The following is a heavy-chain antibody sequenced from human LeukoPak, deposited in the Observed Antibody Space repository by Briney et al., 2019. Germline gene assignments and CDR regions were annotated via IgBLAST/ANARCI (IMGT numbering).Heavy chain of an antibody. V-gene: IGHV5-51*01. CDR3: AIGGDSTTSCYRCFDY. J-gene: IGHJ4*02. CDR2: IYTDDSDT. D-gene: IGHD2-2*02. Sequence: GESLKISCKGSGYRFTSYWIGWVRQMPGKGLEWMGLIYTDDSDTRYSPSFQGQVTVSADKSISTAYLQWSSLKASDTAMYYCAIGGDSTTSCYRCFDYWGQGTLVTVSS. CDR1: GYRFTSYW.